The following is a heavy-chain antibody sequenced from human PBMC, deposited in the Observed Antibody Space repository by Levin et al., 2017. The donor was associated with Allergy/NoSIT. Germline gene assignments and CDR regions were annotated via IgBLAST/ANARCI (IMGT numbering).Heavy chain of an antibody. V-gene: IGHV3-64*02. CDR1: GFTFSSYA. CDR3: AREASGSYNGWYFDL. CDR2: ISSNGGST. D-gene: IGHD1-26*01. Sequence: PGGSLRLSCAASGFTFSSYAMHWVRQAPGKGLEYVSAISSNGGSTYYADSVKGRFTISRDNSKNTLYLQMGSLRAEDMAVYYCAREASGSYNGWYFDLWGRGTLVTVSS. J-gene: IGHJ2*01.